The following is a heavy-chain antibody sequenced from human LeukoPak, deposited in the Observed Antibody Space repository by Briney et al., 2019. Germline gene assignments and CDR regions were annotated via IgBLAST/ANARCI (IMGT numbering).Heavy chain of an antibody. CDR2: IYTSGST. Sequence: PSETLSLTCTVSGGSINSYYWSWLRQPAGKGLEWIGRIYTSGSTNYNPSLKSRVTISVDKSKNQFSLKLSSVTAADTAVYYCTRLRTPGSGNKNRDYYYYMDVWGKGTTVTVSS. CDR3: TRLRTPGSGNKNRDYYYYMDV. V-gene: IGHV4-4*07. CDR1: GGSINSYY. J-gene: IGHJ6*03. D-gene: IGHD3-10*01.